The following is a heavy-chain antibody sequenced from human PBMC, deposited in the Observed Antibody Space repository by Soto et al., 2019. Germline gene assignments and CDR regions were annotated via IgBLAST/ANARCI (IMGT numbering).Heavy chain of an antibody. V-gene: IGHV4-31*03. CDR2: IYYSGST. J-gene: IGHJ4*02. CDR3: AREAIWEWSIAARRTFDY. Sequence: SETLSLTCTVSGGSISSGGYYWSWIRQHPGKGLEWIGYIYYSGSTYYNPSLKSRVTISVDTSKNQFSLKLSSVTAADTAVYYCAREAIWEWSIAARRTFDYWGQGTLVTVSS. D-gene: IGHD6-6*01. CDR1: GGSISSGGYY.